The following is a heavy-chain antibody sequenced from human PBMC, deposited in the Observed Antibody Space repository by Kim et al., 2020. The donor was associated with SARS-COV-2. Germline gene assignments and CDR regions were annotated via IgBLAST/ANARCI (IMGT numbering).Heavy chain of an antibody. CDR1: GGSISSSSYY. Sequence: SETLSLTCTVSGGSISSSSYYWGWIRQPPGKGLEWIGSICYSGSTYYNPSLKSRVTISVDTSKNQFSLKLSSVTAADTAVYYCARDPLIVPAAIWGGGYYGMDVWGQGTTVTVSS. CDR3: ARDPLIVPAAIWGGGYYGMDV. CDR2: ICYSGST. J-gene: IGHJ6*02. V-gene: IGHV4-39*07. D-gene: IGHD2-2*01.